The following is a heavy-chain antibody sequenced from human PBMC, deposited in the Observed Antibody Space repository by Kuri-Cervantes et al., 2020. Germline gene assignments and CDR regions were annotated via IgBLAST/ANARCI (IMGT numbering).Heavy chain of an antibody. CDR3: ARQTWRITTPNWFDP. D-gene: IGHD3-10*01. Sequence: GESLKISCAASGFTFSSYSMNWVRQAPGKGLEWVSYISSSSSTIYYADSVKGRFTISRDNAKNSLYLQMNSLRDEDTAVYYCARQTWRITTPNWFDPWGLGTLVTVSS. V-gene: IGHV3-48*02. CDR2: ISSSSSTI. CDR1: GFTFSSYS. J-gene: IGHJ5*02.